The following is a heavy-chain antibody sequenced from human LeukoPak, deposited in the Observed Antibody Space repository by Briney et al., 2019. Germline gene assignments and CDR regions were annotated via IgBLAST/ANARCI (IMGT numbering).Heavy chain of an antibody. CDR2: ISSSSSYI. J-gene: IGHJ4*02. CDR1: GFTFSDYW. V-gene: IGHV3-21*01. D-gene: IGHD5-24*01. CDR3: ATNGEMATITGYFDY. Sequence: GGSLRLSCSASGFTFSDYWMMWVRQAPGKGLEWVSSISSSSSYIYYADSVKGRFTISRDNAKNSLYLQMNSLRAEDTAVYYCATNGEMATITGYFDYWGQGTLVTVSS.